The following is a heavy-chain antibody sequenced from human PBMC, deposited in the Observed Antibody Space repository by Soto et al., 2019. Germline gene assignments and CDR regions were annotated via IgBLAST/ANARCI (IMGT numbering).Heavy chain of an antibody. CDR2: ISWNSGSI. Sequence: DVQLVESGGGLVQPGRSLRLSCAASGFTFDDYAMHWVRQAPGKGLEWVSGISWNSGSIGYADSVKGRFTISRDNAKNSLYLQMNSLRAEDTALYYCAKGKGYSGYADDAFDIWGQGTMVTVSS. J-gene: IGHJ3*02. CDR1: GFTFDDYA. V-gene: IGHV3-9*01. CDR3: AKGKGYSGYADDAFDI. D-gene: IGHD5-12*01.